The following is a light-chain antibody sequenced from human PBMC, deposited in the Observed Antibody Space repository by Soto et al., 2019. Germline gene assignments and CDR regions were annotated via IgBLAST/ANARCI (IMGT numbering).Light chain of an antibody. CDR3: QQYAYWPET. V-gene: IGKV1-39*01. J-gene: IGKJ1*01. Sequence: DVQVTQSPSSLSASVGDRVTITCRASQSIDYYLNWYQQKPGKAPNLLIYETSNLQSGVPARFSGSGSGTNFTLAISSLQSEDFAVYYCQQYAYWPETFGQGTKVDIK. CDR1: QSIDYY. CDR2: ETS.